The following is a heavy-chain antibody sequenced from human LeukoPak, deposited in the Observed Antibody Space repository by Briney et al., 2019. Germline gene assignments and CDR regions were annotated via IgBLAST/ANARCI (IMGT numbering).Heavy chain of an antibody. Sequence: GGSLRLSCAASGFTFSSYGMHWVRQAPGKGLEWVAVIWYDGSNKYYADSVKGRFTISRDNSKNTLYLQMNSLRAEDTAVYYCAKDHYGSGSLARGLFDPWGQGTLVTVSS. V-gene: IGHV3-33*06. CDR3: AKDHYGSGSLARGLFDP. CDR1: GFTFSSYG. D-gene: IGHD3-10*01. J-gene: IGHJ5*02. CDR2: IWYDGSNK.